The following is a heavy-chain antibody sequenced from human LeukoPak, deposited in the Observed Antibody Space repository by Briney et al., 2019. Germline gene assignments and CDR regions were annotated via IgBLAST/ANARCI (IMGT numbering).Heavy chain of an antibody. CDR1: GGSISSYY. J-gene: IGHJ4*02. D-gene: IGHD4-23*01. CDR2: IYYSGST. CDR3: ASSTYGGRNDY. V-gene: IGHV4-59*01. Sequence: PSETLSLTCTVSGGSISSYYWSWSRQPPGKGLEWIGYIYYSGSTNYNPSLKSRVTISVDTSKNQFSLKLSSVTAADTAVYYCASSTYGGRNDYWGQGTLVTVSS.